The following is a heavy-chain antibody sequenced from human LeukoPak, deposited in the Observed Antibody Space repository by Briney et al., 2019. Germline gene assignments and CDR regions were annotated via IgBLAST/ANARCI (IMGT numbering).Heavy chain of an antibody. CDR3: ARHSRYYYGSGRPRWWFDP. V-gene: IGHV4-59*08. CDR1: GGSISSYY. D-gene: IGHD3-10*01. J-gene: IGHJ5*02. CDR2: TYYSGST. Sequence: SETLSLTCTVSGGSISSYYWSWIRQPPGKGLEWIGYTYYSGSTNYNPSLKSRVTISVDTSKNQFSLKLSSVTAADTAVYYCARHSRYYYGSGRPRWWFDPWGQGTLVTVSS.